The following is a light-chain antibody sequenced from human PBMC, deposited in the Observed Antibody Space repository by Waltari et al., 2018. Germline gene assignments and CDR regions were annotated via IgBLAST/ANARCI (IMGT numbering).Light chain of an antibody. V-gene: IGLV2-14*03. CDR3: SSHTSGNTVDVL. J-gene: IGLJ2*01. CDR1: SSDIGGYDF. Sequence: QSALTQPASVSGSPGQSITISCTGTSSDIGGYDFVSWYQQHPGRAPRLIIYDVTHRPSGVSNRFSGSKSGNTASLTISGLQADDDADYYCSSHTSGNTVDVLFGGGTKLTVL. CDR2: DVT.